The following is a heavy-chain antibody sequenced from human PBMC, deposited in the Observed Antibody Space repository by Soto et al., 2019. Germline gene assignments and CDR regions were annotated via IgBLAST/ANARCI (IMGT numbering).Heavy chain of an antibody. CDR3: ARHPPPYIAVAGTFDY. CDR2: IYYSGST. D-gene: IGHD6-19*01. Sequence: QLQLQESGPGLVKPSETLSLTCTVSGGSISSSSYYWGWIRQPPGKGLEWIGSIYYSGSTYYNPSLKSRVTISVDTSKNQFSLKLSSVTAADTAVYYCARHPPPYIAVAGTFDYWGQGTLVTVSS. CDR1: GGSISSSSYY. V-gene: IGHV4-39*01. J-gene: IGHJ4*02.